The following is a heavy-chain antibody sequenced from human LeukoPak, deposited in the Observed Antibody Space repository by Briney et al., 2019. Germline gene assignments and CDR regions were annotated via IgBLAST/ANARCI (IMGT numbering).Heavy chain of an antibody. CDR1: GVSISSYY. CDR3: ARDSYIVGAFDI. D-gene: IGHD3-16*02. Sequence: PSETLSLTCTVSGVSISSYYWSWIRQPPGKGLEWIGYIYYSGSTNYNPSLKSRVTISVDTSKNQFSLKLSSVTAADTAVYYCARDSYIVGAFDIWGQGTMVTVSS. J-gene: IGHJ3*02. V-gene: IGHV4-59*01. CDR2: IYYSGST.